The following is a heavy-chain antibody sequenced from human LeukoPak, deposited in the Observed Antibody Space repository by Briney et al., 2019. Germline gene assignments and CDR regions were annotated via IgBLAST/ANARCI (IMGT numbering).Heavy chain of an antibody. J-gene: IGHJ4*02. V-gene: IGHV3-7*04. CDR3: ARVEYYFDY. D-gene: IGHD5-24*01. Sequence: GGSLRLSCEASGFNFRTYWMTRVRQAPGKGLEWVAIVKQDGSEKYYVDSVKGRFTISRDNAKNSLYLQMNSLRAEDTAVYYCARVEYYFDYWGQGTLVTVS. CDR2: VKQDGSEK. CDR1: GFNFRTYW.